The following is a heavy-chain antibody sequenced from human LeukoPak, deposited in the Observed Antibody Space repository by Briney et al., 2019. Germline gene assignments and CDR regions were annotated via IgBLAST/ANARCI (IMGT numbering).Heavy chain of an antibody. J-gene: IGHJ3*02. CDR1: GGTFSSYA. CDR2: IIPILGIA. D-gene: IGHD6-13*01. V-gene: IGHV1-69*04. CDR3: ASSSRSWFDAFDI. Sequence: ASVKVSCKSSGGTFSSYAISWVRQAPGQGLEWMGRIIPILGIANYAQKFQGRVTITADKSTSTAYMELSSLRSEDTAVYYCASSSRSWFDAFDIWGQGTMVTVSS.